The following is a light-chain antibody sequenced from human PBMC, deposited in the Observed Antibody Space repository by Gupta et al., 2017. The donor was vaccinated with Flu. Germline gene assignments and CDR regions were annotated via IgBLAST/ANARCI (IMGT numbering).Light chain of an antibody. CDR2: GAS. CDR1: QSVSSSY. CDR3: QQYGSSPGYT. Sequence: TLSLSPGERATLSCRASQSVSSSYLAWYQQKPGQAPRLLIYGASSRATGIPDRFSGSGSGTDFTLTISRLEPEDFAVYYCQQYGSSPGYTFGQGTKLEIK. V-gene: IGKV3-20*01. J-gene: IGKJ2*01.